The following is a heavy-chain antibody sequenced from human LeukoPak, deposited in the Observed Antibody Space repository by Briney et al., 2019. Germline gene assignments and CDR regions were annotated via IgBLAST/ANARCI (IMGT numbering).Heavy chain of an antibody. D-gene: IGHD2-15*01. CDR1: GGSISSSY. CDR2: IYSGGST. CDR3: ARRRSGGRDFDY. Sequence: PSETLSLTCAVSGGSISSSYWSWIRQPPGKGLEWIGYIYSGGSTNYNPSLKSRVTISVDTSKNQFSLELTSVTAADTAVYYCARRRSGGRDFDYWGQGTLVTVSS. J-gene: IGHJ4*02. V-gene: IGHV4-4*09.